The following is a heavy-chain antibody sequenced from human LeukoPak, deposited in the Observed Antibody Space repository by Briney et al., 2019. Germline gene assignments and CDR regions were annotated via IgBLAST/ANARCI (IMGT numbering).Heavy chain of an antibody. Sequence: GGSLRLSCAASGFTFSSYSMNWVRQAPGKGLEWVSSISSSSTFIYYADSVKGRFTISRDNAKNSLHLQMNSLRAEDTAVYYCARNRHGSSLDAFDIWGQGTVVTVSS. CDR2: ISSSSTFI. D-gene: IGHD6-13*01. V-gene: IGHV3-21*01. CDR3: ARNRHGSSLDAFDI. CDR1: GFTFSSYS. J-gene: IGHJ3*02.